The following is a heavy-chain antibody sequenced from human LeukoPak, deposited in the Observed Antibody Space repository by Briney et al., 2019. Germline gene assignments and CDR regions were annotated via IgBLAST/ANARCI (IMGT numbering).Heavy chain of an antibody. CDR2: IYQGGTEK. V-gene: IGHV3-7*01. Sequence: AGGSLRLSCVASGFIFGSHLMTWVRQAPGKGLEWVANIYQGGTEKYYMDSVRGRFTISRDNAKNLLYLQMNSLRDEDTAVYYCASERPSSSWYDYWGQGTLVTVSS. J-gene: IGHJ4*02. D-gene: IGHD6-13*01. CDR3: ASERPSSSWYDY. CDR1: GFIFGSHL.